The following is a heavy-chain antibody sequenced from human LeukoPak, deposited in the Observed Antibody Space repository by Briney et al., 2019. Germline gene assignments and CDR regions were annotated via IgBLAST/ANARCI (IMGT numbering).Heavy chain of an antibody. V-gene: IGHV4-38-2*02. J-gene: IGHJ4*02. CDR2: IYHSGST. CDR1: GYSISSGYY. CDR3: ATSSRTYGSGSYSRFDY. Sequence: SETLSLTCTVSGYSISSGYYWGWIRQPPGKGLGWIGSIYHSGSTYYNPSLKSRVTISVDTSKNQFSLKLSSVTAADTGVYYCATSSRTYGSGSYSRFDYWGQGALVTVSS. D-gene: IGHD3-10*01.